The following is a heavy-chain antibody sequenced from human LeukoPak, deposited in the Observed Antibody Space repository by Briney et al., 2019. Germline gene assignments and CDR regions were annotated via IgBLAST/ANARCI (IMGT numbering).Heavy chain of an antibody. Sequence: PGGSLRFSCAASGFTFSSYWMHWVRQAPGKGLVWVSRINSDGSITIYADSVKGRFTISRDNAKNTLYLQMNSLRAEDTAVYYCAKRIETYWYFDLWGRGTLVTVSS. J-gene: IGHJ2*01. V-gene: IGHV3-74*01. CDR2: INSDGSIT. CDR3: AKRIETYWYFDL. D-gene: IGHD5-24*01. CDR1: GFTFSSYW.